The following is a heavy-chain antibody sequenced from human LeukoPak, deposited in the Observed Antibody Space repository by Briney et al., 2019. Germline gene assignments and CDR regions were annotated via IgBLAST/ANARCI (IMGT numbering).Heavy chain of an antibody. CDR2: IYYDGST. CDR1: GGSISSYY. Sequence: PSETLSLTCTVSGGSISSYYWSWIRQPPGKALEWIGYIYYDGSTNYNPSLRSRVTISVDTSKNQFSLKLSSVTAADTAVYYCARDHSSGWFSSVWFDPWGQGTLVTVSS. J-gene: IGHJ5*02. V-gene: IGHV4-59*12. CDR3: ARDHSSGWFSSVWFDP. D-gene: IGHD6-19*01.